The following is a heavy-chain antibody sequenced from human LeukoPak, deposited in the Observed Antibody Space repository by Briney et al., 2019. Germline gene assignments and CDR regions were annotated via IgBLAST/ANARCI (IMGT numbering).Heavy chain of an antibody. CDR2: IYYSGST. V-gene: IGHV4-39*01. J-gene: IGHJ4*02. D-gene: IGHD3-9*01. CDR1: GGSISSSSYY. Sequence: PSETLSLTCTVSGGSISSSSYYWGWIRQPPGKGLEWIGSIYYSGSTYYNPSLKSRVTISVDTSKNQFSLKLSSVTAADTAVYYCASYYDILTGFDYWGQGTLVTVSP. CDR3: ASYYDILTGFDY.